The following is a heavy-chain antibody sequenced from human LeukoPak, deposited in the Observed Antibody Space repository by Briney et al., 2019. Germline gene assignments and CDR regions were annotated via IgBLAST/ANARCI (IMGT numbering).Heavy chain of an antibody. CDR1: GFTFSSYE. CDR2: IKEDGSEK. D-gene: IGHD1-1*01. CDR3: ARGGLGHWAFDI. V-gene: IGHV3-7*01. Sequence: GSLRLSCAASGFTFSSYEMSWVRQAPGKGLEWVANIKEDGSEKYYVDSVKGRFTISRDNARNSLYLQMNSLRAEDTAVYYCARGGLGHWAFDIWGQETMVTVSS. J-gene: IGHJ3*02.